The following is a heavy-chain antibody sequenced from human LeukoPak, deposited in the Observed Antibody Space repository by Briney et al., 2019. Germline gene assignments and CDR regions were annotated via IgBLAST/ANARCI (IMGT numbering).Heavy chain of an antibody. D-gene: IGHD2-15*01. CDR2: MNPNRGDT. J-gene: IGHJ4*02. V-gene: IGHV1-2*02. CDR1: GYIFTGYY. Sequence: ASVKVSCKASGYIFTGYYIHWMRQAPGQGLEWMGWMNPNRGDTSYAQKFQGRVTMTRDTPINTAYMELSGLTSDDTAVYYCGRRRIDCSDTGCYVDYWGQGTLVTVSS. CDR3: GRRRIDCSDTGCYVDY.